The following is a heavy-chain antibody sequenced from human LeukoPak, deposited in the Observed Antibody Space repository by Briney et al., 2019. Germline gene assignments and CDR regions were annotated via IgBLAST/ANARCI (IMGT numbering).Heavy chain of an antibody. D-gene: IGHD3-10*02. CDR3: ARDILSSGSHDY. Sequence: PGGSLRLSCAASGFTYSSYEMNWVRKAPGKGLEWVSYISSSGSTIYYADSVKGRFTISRDNAKNSLYLQMNSLRAEDTAVYYCARDILSSGSHDYWGQGTLVTVSS. V-gene: IGHV3-48*03. CDR2: ISSSGSTI. J-gene: IGHJ4*02. CDR1: GFTYSSYE.